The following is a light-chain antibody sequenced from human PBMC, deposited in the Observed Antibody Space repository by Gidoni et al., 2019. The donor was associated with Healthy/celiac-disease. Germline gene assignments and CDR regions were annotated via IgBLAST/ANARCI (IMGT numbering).Light chain of an antibody. V-gene: IGKV3-20*01. J-gene: IGKJ1*01. CDR1: QSVSSSY. CDR2: GAS. CDR3: QQYGSSLRT. Sequence: DIVLTQSPGTLSLSPGERSTLSCRASQSVSSSYLAWYQQKPGQAPRLLIYGASSRATGIPARFSGSGSGTDFTLTISRLEPEDFAVYYCQQYGSSLRTFGQGTKVEIK.